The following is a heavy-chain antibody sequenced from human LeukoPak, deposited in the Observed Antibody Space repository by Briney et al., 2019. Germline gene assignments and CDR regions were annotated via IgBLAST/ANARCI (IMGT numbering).Heavy chain of an antibody. CDR3: AKPSGGALRYFDWLLWTFDY. Sequence: GGSLRLSCAASGFTFSSYAMSSVRQAPGKGLEWVSAISGSGGSTYYADSVKGRFTITRDNSKNTPYLQMNSLRAEDTAVYYCAKPSGGALRYFDWLLWTFDYWGQGTLVTVSS. J-gene: IGHJ4*02. V-gene: IGHV3-23*01. CDR2: ISGSGGST. D-gene: IGHD3-9*01. CDR1: GFTFSSYA.